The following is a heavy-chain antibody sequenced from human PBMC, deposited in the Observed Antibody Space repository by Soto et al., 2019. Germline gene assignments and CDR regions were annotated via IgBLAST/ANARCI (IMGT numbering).Heavy chain of an antibody. CDR1: GFTFNNYA. J-gene: IGHJ6*02. CDR2: ISYDGDNT. Sequence: GGSLRLSCAASGFTFNNYALHWVRQAPGKGLEWVAVISYDGDNTYYADSVKGRFTISRDNSKNTLYLQMNSLRGEDTAVYYCARPEELVTIRTYYHAMDVWGQGTTVTVSS. D-gene: IGHD3-9*01. CDR3: ARPEELVTIRTYYHAMDV. V-gene: IGHV3-30-3*01.